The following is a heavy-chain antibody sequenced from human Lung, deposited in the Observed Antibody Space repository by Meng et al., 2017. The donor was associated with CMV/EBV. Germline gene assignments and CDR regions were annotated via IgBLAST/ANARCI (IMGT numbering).Heavy chain of an antibody. CDR1: GFTFDDYA. V-gene: IGHV3-9*01. CDR3: AKDIGGSAGYGMDV. Sequence: GGSLRLXCAASGFTFDDYAMHWVRQAPGKGLEWVSGISWNSGSIGYADSVKGRFTISRDNAKNSLYLQMISLRAEDTALYYCAKDIGGSAGYGMDVWGQGXTVTVSS. J-gene: IGHJ6*02. CDR2: ISWNSGSI.